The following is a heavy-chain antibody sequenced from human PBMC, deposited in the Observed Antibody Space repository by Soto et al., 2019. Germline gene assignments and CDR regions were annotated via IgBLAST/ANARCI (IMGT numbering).Heavy chain of an antibody. J-gene: IGHJ6*02. CDR2: IYSGGST. V-gene: IGHV3-53*01. D-gene: IGHD6-19*01. CDR3: ARWSGIAVAGTGYYYGMDV. CDR1: GFTVSSNY. Sequence: GALRLSCAASGFTVSSNYMSRVRQAPGKGLEWVSVIYSGGSTYYADSVKGRFTISRDNSKNTLYLQMNSLRAEDTAVYYCARWSGIAVAGTGYYYGMDVWGQGTTVTVSS.